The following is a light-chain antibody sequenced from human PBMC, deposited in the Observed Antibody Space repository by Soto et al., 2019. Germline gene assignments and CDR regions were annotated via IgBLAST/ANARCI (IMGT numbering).Light chain of an antibody. Sequence: EIVLTQSPATLSLSPGERAILSCRASQSVSSSYLAWYQQKPGQAPRLLIYGASTRVTGIPARFSGSGSGTEFTLTISSLQSEDFAVYYCQQYKNGWTFGQGTKVDI. CDR1: QSVSSSY. J-gene: IGKJ1*01. CDR2: GAS. V-gene: IGKV3-15*01. CDR3: QQYKNGWT.